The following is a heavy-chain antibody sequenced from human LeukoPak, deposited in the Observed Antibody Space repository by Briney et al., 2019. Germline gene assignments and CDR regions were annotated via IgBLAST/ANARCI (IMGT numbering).Heavy chain of an antibody. J-gene: IGHJ6*02. Sequence: GGSLRLSCAASGFTFSSYSMNWVRQAPGKGLEWVSSISSSSSYIYYADSVKGRFTISGDNAKNSLYLQMNSLRAEDTAVYYCARDRGEAYGEDYYYYGMDVWGQGTTVTVSS. CDR1: GFTFSSYS. CDR3: ARDRGEAYGEDYYYYGMDV. CDR2: ISSSSSYI. V-gene: IGHV3-21*01. D-gene: IGHD4-17*01.